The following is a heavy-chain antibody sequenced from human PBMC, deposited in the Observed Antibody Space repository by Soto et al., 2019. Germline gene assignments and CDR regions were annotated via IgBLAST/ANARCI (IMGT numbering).Heavy chain of an antibody. Sequence: ASETLSLTCAVSRGSVSSSNWWIWVRQSPGRGLEWIGEIYHSGRTNYNPSLKSRVTMSVDKSKNHFSLKLTSVTAADTAVYYCARANGYNDYYFDYWGQGTLVTVSS. CDR1: RGSVSSSNW. V-gene: IGHV4-4*02. J-gene: IGHJ4*02. D-gene: IGHD5-12*01. CDR2: IYHSGRT. CDR3: ARANGYNDYYFDY.